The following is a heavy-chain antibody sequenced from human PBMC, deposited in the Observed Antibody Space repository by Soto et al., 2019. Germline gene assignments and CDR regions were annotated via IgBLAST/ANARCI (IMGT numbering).Heavy chain of an antibody. CDR2: ISASGGST. CDR3: AKDRGGFARGWEYYDF. J-gene: IGHJ4*02. CDR1: GRTFRSYT. Sequence: GGSLRLSCVVSGRTFRSYTMSWVRQTPGKGLEWVSSISASGGSTYYGDSLKGRFTISRDNSKNTLNLHIKSLGVEDSAVYYCAKDRGGFARGWEYYDFWGQGTQVTVSS. D-gene: IGHD6-19*01. V-gene: IGHV3-23*01.